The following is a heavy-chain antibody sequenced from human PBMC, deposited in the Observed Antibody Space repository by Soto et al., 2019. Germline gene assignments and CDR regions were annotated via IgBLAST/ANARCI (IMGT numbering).Heavy chain of an antibody. J-gene: IGHJ6*02. V-gene: IGHV3-21*01. CDR2: ISSSSSYI. D-gene: IGHD4-17*01. Sequence: LRLSCAASGFTFSSYSMNWVRQAPGKGLEWVSSISSSSSYIYYADSVKGRFTISRDNAKNSLYLQMNSLRAEDTAVYYCARDPLRGVTTNNYGMDVWGQGTTVTVSS. CDR1: GFTFSSYS. CDR3: ARDPLRGVTTNNYGMDV.